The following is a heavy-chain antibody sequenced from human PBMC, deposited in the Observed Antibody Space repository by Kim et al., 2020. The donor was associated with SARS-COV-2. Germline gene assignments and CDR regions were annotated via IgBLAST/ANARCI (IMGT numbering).Heavy chain of an antibody. D-gene: IGHD3-3*01. V-gene: IGHV1-8*01. CDR1: GYTFTSYD. CDR3: AREKVHDFWSGSFPYYYYGMDV. J-gene: IGHJ6*02. Sequence: ASVKVSCKASGYTFTSYDINWVRQATGQGLEWMGWMNPNSGNTGYAQKFQGRVTMTRNTSISTAYMELSSLRSEDTAVYYCAREKVHDFWSGSFPYYYYGMDVWGQGTTVTVSS. CDR2: MNPNSGNT.